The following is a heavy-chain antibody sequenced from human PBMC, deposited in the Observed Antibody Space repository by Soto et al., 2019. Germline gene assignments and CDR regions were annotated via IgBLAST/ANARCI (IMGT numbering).Heavy chain of an antibody. J-gene: IGHJ4*02. D-gene: IGHD6-19*01. V-gene: IGHV3-23*01. CDR2: ISGSGGST. Sequence: GGSLRLSCAASGFTFSSYAMSWVRQAPGKGLEWVSSISGSGGSTYYADNVKRRFTISRDNSKNTLYLHMNSLRDEDTAVYYCVTVLSDTYISGRYSDYWGQGTLATVSS. CDR1: GFTFSSYA. CDR3: VTVLSDTYISGRYSDY.